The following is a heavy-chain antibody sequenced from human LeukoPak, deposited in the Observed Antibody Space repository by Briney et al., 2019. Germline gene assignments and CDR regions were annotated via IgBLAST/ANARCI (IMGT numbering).Heavy chain of an antibody. CDR3: AKVFEPKVFGALPMVCAFDI. Sequence: GGSLRLSCAASGFTFSSYAMSWVRQAPGKGLEWVSAISGSGGSTYYADSVKGRFTISRDNSKNTLYLQMNSLRAEDTAVYYRAKVFEPKVFGALPMVCAFDIWGQGTMVTVSS. CDR2: ISGSGGST. V-gene: IGHV3-23*01. D-gene: IGHD3-3*01. CDR1: GFTFSSYA. J-gene: IGHJ3*02.